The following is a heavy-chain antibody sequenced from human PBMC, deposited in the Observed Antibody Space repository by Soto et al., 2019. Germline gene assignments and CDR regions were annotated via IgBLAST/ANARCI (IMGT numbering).Heavy chain of an antibody. Sequence: PGGSLRLSCAASGFTFSSYAMSWVRQAPGKGLEWVSAISGSGGSTYYADSVKGRFTISRDNSKNTLYLQMNSLRAEDTAVYYCAKSIDFWSGYIGGLDYWGQGTLVTVS. J-gene: IGHJ4*02. V-gene: IGHV3-23*01. CDR3: AKSIDFWSGYIGGLDY. D-gene: IGHD3-3*01. CDR2: ISGSGGST. CDR1: GFTFSSYA.